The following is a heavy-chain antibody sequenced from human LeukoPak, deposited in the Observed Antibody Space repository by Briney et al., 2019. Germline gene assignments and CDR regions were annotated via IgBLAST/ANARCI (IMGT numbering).Heavy chain of an antibody. D-gene: IGHD2-15*01. J-gene: IGHJ4*02. CDR1: GYTFTSYG. CDR2: ISSNDGNT. Sequence: GASVKVSCKASGYTFTSYGISWVRQAPGQGLEWMGWISSNDGNTYYVQNFQGRVTMTTDTSTSTAYMELRSLRSDDTAVYYCARVAGGSFGYYFDFWGQGTLVTVSS. CDR3: ARVAGGSFGYYFDF. V-gene: IGHV1-18*01.